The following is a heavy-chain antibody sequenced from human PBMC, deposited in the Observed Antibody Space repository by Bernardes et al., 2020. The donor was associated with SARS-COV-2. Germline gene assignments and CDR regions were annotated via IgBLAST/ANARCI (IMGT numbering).Heavy chain of an antibody. CDR2: INAGGDST. V-gene: IGHV3-23*01. CDR3: ARSSLEWLSSRYYYGIDV. Sequence: GGSLRLSCAASGFTFSTYAMSWVRQAPGKGLEWVSGINAGGDSTHYADSVKGRFTISVDTSKNQFSLRLSSVTAADTAVYYCARSSLEWLSSRYYYGIDVWGQGTTVTVSS. D-gene: IGHD3-3*01. CDR1: GFTFSTYA. J-gene: IGHJ6*02.